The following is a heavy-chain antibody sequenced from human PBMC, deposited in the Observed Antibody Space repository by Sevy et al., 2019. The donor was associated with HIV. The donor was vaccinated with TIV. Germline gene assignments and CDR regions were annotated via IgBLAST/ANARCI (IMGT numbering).Heavy chain of an antibody. V-gene: IGHV3-15*01. CDR3: ATAPGYYDSAPFDY. J-gene: IGHJ4*02. Sequence: GVSLRLSCAVSGFTFNNAWMNWVRQAPGTGLQWVGLIKSKINGETTDYAEPVKGRFTISRDDSKNTLYLQMNSLKIEDTAVYYCATAPGYYDSAPFDYWGPGTLVTVSS. D-gene: IGHD3-22*01. CDR1: GFTFNNAW. CDR2: IKSKINGETT.